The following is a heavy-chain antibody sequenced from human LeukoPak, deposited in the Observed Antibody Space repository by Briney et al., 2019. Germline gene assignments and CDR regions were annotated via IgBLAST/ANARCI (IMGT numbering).Heavy chain of an antibody. D-gene: IGHD3-10*01. CDR1: GFTFRSYG. CDR3: ARDYASDY. J-gene: IGHJ4*02. Sequence: GGSLRLSCAASGFTFRSYGIHWVRQAPGKGLEWVAVISYDGSNKYYADSVKGRFTISRDNSKNTLYLQMNSLRAEDTAVYYCARDYASDYWGQGTLVTVSS. CDR2: ISYDGSNK. V-gene: IGHV3-30*03.